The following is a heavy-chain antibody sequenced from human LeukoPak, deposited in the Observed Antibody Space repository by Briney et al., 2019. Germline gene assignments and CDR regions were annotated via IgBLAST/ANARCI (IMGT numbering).Heavy chain of an antibody. J-gene: IGHJ5*02. D-gene: IGHD1-14*01. Sequence: GGSLRLSCAASGFTFSSYAMNWVRQAPGKGLEWVSSISAGGGSTYYTDSVKGRFTISRDNSRDTLFLQMDSLRAEDTALYYCAKGSGINHYHWIDPWGQGTLVTVSS. CDR3: AKGSGINHYHWIDP. V-gene: IGHV3-23*01. CDR2: ISAGGGST. CDR1: GFTFSSYA.